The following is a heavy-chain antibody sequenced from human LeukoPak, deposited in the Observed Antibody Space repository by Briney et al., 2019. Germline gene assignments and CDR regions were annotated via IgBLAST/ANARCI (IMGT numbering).Heavy chain of an antibody. Sequence: SVKVSCKASGGTFSTYAINWVRQAPGQGLEWMGGIIPVFGTANYAQKFQGRVTITADESTSTAYMELSSLRSEDTAVYYCASGGHYDFGRTLDYWGQGTLVTVSS. CDR3: ASGGHYDFGRTLDY. CDR2: IIPVFGTA. V-gene: IGHV1-69*13. CDR1: GGTFSTYA. D-gene: IGHD3-3*01. J-gene: IGHJ4*02.